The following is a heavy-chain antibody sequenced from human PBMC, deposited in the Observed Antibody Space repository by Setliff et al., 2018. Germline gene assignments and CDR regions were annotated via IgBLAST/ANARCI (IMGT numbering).Heavy chain of an antibody. V-gene: IGHV4-4*07. J-gene: IGHJ4*02. CDR1: GGSIKSYY. D-gene: IGHD3-22*01. CDR2: IYTSGST. Sequence: SETLSLTCTVPGGSIKSYYWSYIRQSVGKGLEWLGRIYTSGSTNYNPSLQGRVTVSIDTSKNQFSLRLTSVTAADTAVYYCARERLGTSGYYYFDYWGLGTLVTVSS. CDR3: ARERLGTSGYYYFDY.